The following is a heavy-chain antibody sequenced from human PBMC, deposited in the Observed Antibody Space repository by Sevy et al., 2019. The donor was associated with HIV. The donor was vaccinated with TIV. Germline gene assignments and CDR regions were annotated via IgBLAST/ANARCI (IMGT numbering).Heavy chain of an antibody. CDR1: RFSFVTYA. J-gene: IGHJ3*02. D-gene: IGHD3-22*01. Sequence: GGSLRLSCAASRFSFVTYAMNWVSQAPGKGLEWVSGISGSGGSTYYADSVKGRFTISRDNSKNTLYLQMNSLRAEDTAVYYCAKDVYDSSGYYPMGAFDIWGQGTMVTVSS. CDR3: AKDVYDSSGYYPMGAFDI. CDR2: ISGSGGST. V-gene: IGHV3-23*01.